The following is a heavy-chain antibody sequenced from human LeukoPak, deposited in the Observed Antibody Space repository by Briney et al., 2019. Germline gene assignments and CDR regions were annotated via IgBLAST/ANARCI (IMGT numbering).Heavy chain of an antibody. Sequence: GGSLRLSCAASGFTVSSNYMSWVRQAPGKGLEWVSVIYSGGSTYYADSVKGRFTISRDNSKNTPYLQMNSLRAEDTAVYYCARVEAAAGSPDAFDIWGQGTMVTVSS. J-gene: IGHJ3*02. CDR1: GFTVSSNY. D-gene: IGHD6-13*01. CDR3: ARVEAAAGSPDAFDI. CDR2: IYSGGST. V-gene: IGHV3-53*01.